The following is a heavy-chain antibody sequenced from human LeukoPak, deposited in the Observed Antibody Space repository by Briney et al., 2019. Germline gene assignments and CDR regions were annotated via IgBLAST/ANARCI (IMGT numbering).Heavy chain of an antibody. CDR2: ISSSSSYI. V-gene: IGHV3-21*01. D-gene: IGHD3-3*01. CDR3: ARDSGDYYDFWSGPSGWFDP. CDR1: GFTFSSYS. Sequence: PGGSLRLSWAASGFTFSSYSMNWVRQAPGKGLEWVSSISSSSSYIYYADSVKGRFTISRDNAKNSLYLQMNSLRAEDTAVYYCARDSGDYYDFWSGPSGWFDPWGQGTLVTVSS. J-gene: IGHJ5*02.